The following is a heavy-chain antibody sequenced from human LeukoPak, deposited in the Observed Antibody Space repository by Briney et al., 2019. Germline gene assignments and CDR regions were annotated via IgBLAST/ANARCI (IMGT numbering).Heavy chain of an antibody. V-gene: IGHV3-23*01. J-gene: IGHJ4*02. Sequence: GGSLRLSCAASGFTFSSYAMSWVRQAPGKGLEWVSAISGSGGSTYYADSVKGRFTISRDNSKNTLYLQMNSLRAEDTSVYYCAKKRGDYYDSSGYYDDYWGQGTLVTVSS. CDR2: ISGSGGST. CDR3: AKKRGDYYDSSGYYDDY. D-gene: IGHD3-22*01. CDR1: GFTFSSYA.